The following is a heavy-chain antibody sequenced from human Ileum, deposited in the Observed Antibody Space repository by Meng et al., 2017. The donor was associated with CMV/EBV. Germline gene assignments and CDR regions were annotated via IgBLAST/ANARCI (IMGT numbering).Heavy chain of an antibody. J-gene: IGHJ4*02. Sequence: LPRQDPGPGLVKPLETLSLTFTVSGDSISSGDYFWGWIRQPPKGLEWVASITYSGTTYYNPSLKSRVTMSVDTSKNQFSLKLNSVTAADTAVYYCVRASITMIDYWGQGTLVTVSS. D-gene: IGHD3-22*01. CDR1: GDSISSGDYF. CDR3: VRASITMIDY. CDR2: ITYSGTT. V-gene: IGHV4-39*07.